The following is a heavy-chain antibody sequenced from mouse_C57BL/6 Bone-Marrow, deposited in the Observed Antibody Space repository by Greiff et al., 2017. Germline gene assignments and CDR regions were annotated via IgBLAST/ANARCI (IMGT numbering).Heavy chain of an antibody. CDR3: ARPCYGNSWYFDV. CDR1: GYTFTSYW. Sequence: VQLQQSGAELVKPGASVKLSCKASGYTFTSYWITWVKQRPGQGLEWIGDIYPGSGSTNYNEKFKSKATLTVDTSSSTAYMQLSSLTSEDTAVYYCARPCYGNSWYFDVWGTGTTVTVSS. CDR2: IYPGSGST. D-gene: IGHD2-10*01. J-gene: IGHJ1*03. V-gene: IGHV1-55*01.